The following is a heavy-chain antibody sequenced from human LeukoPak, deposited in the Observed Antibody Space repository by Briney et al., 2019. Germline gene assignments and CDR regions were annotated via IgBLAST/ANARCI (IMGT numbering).Heavy chain of an antibody. V-gene: IGHV4-34*01. CDR1: GGSFSGYY. CDR2: INHSGST. D-gene: IGHD3-3*01. CDR3: ARHHDYDFWSGYYHFDY. Sequence: SETLSLTCAVYGGSFSGYYWSWIRQPPGKGLEWIGEINHSGSTNYNPSLKSRVTISVDTSKNQFSLKLSSVTAADTAVYYCARHHDYDFWSGYYHFDYWGQGTLVTVSS. J-gene: IGHJ4*02.